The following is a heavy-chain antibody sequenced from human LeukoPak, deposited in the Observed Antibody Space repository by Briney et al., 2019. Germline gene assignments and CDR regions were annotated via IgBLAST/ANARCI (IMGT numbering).Heavy chain of an antibody. CDR3: ARLYDSQIRYLDY. Sequence: SETLSLTCSVSGGSISSSNYYWSWIRQPPGKGLEWIGHISYSGSSNYNPSLWNRVGISVDTSKNQFSLKLNSVTAADTAVYYCARLYDSQIRYLDYWGQGSLVTVSS. CDR2: ISYSGSS. V-gene: IGHV4-61*01. J-gene: IGHJ4*02. CDR1: GGSISSSNYY. D-gene: IGHD3-22*01.